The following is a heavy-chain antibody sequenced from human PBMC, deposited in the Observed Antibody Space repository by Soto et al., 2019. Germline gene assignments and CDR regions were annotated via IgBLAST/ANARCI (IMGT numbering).Heavy chain of an antibody. J-gene: IGHJ6*02. CDR2: IYPGDSDT. CDR3: AKHAAHYDHYMDV. Sequence: PGESLKISCKASGYTFTTYWIGWVRQMPGKGLEWMGIIYPGDSDTRYSPSFQGQVTISADKSISTAYLQWSSLKASDTAMYYCAKHAAHYDHYMDVWGQGTTVTVSS. CDR1: GYTFTTYW. D-gene: IGHD3-3*01. V-gene: IGHV5-51*01.